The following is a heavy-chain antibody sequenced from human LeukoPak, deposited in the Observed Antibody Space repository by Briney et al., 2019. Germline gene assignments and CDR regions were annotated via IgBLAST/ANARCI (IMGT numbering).Heavy chain of an antibody. J-gene: IGHJ3*02. CDR1: GYTFTGYY. CDR2: INPNSGGT. CDR3: ERDHASGYHPEDAFDI. D-gene: IGHD3-3*01. Sequence: ASVKVSCKASGYTFTGYYMHWVRQAPGQGLEWMGWINPNSGGTNHAQKFQGRVTMTRDTSISTAYMELSRLRSDDTAVYYCERDHASGYHPEDAFDIWGQGTMVTVSS. V-gene: IGHV1-2*02.